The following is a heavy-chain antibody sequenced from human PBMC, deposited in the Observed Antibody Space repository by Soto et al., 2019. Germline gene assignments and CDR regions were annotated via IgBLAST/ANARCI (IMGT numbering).Heavy chain of an antibody. Sequence: GGSLRLSCSASGFTFSSYAMHWVRQAPGKGLEYVSAISSNGGSTYYADSVKGRFTISRDNSKNTLYLQMSSLRAEDTAVYYCVKDILTGYYKIVHYGMDVWGQGTTVTVSS. J-gene: IGHJ6*02. D-gene: IGHD3-9*01. CDR1: GFTFSSYA. V-gene: IGHV3-64D*08. CDR2: ISSNGGST. CDR3: VKDILTGYYKIVHYGMDV.